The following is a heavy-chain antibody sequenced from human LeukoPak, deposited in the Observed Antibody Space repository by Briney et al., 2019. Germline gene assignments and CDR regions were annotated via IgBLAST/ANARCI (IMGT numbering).Heavy chain of an antibody. CDR3: ASPRVGATH. V-gene: IGHV4-34*01. J-gene: IGHJ4*02. CDR1: GGSFSGYY. Sequence: KSSETLSLTCAVYGGSFSGYYWSWIRQPPGKGLEWIGEINHSGSTNYNPSLKSRVTISVDTSKNHFSLKLSSVTAADTAVYYCASPRVGATHWGQGTLVTVSS. CDR2: INHSGST. D-gene: IGHD1-26*01.